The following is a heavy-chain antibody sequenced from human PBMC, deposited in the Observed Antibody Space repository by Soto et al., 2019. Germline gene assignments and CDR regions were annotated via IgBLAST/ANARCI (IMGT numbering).Heavy chain of an antibody. CDR3: ARDRGDNWFDS. V-gene: IGHV3-33*01. D-gene: IGHD4-17*01. CDR1: GFTFSSYG. CDR2: IWFDTSNQ. Sequence: GGSLRLSCAASGFTFSSYGVHWVRQAPGKGLEWVTVIWFDTSNQYYADSVKGRFTISKDNSKNTVYLQMNSLRAEDTAVYYCARDRGDNWFDSWGQGTLVTVPS. J-gene: IGHJ5*01.